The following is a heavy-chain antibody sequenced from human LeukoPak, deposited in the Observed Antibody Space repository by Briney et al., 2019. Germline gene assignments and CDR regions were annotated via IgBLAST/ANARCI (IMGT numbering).Heavy chain of an antibody. Sequence: SETLSLTCTVSGGSISSYYWSWIRQPPGKGLEWIGYIYYSGSTNYNPSLKSRVTISVDTSKNQFSLKLSSVTAADTAVYYCARDWGRYFSGGSCYEYYFDYWGQGTLVTVSS. V-gene: IGHV4-59*01. CDR1: GGSISSYY. D-gene: IGHD2-15*01. J-gene: IGHJ4*02. CDR2: IYYSGST. CDR3: ARDWGRYFSGGSCYEYYFDY.